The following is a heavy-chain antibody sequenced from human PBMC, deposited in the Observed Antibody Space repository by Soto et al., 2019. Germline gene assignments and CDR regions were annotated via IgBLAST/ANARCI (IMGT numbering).Heavy chain of an antibody. D-gene: IGHD5-18*01. CDR1: GYTFTSYG. CDR2: ISAYNGNT. Sequence: ASVKVSCKASGYTFTSYGISWVRQAPGQGLEWMGWISAYNGNTNYAQKLQGRVTMTTDTSTSTAYMELRSLRSDDTAVYYCARRESRGYSYGYWFDPWGQGTLVTVSS. V-gene: IGHV1-18*01. J-gene: IGHJ5*02. CDR3: ARRESRGYSYGYWFDP.